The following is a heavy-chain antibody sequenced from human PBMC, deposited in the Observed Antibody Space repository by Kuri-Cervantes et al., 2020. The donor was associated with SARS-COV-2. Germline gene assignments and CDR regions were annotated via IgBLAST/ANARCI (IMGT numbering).Heavy chain of an antibody. D-gene: IGHD6-6*01. CDR1: GFSFSTAW. J-gene: IGHJ6*03. CDR2: ISSSSNYI. V-gene: IGHV3-21*01. Sequence: GGSLRLSCEASGFSFSTAWMNWVRQAPGKGLEWVSFISSSSNYIYYADSLKGRFTISRDNAKNSLYLQMNSPRAEDTAVYYCARDGSRYSTSSFNYYYYMDVWGKGTTVTISS. CDR3: ARDGSRYSTSSFNYYYYMDV.